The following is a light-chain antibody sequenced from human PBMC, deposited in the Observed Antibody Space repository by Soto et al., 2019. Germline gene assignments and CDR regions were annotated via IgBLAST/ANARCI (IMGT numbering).Light chain of an antibody. CDR1: SSDVGTYNL. J-gene: IGLJ2*01. CDR2: GGS. V-gene: IGLV2-23*01. CDR3: CSYARSSTVL. Sequence: QSALTQPASVSGSPGQAITISCTGTSSDVGTYNLVSWYQQHPGKAPKLMIYGGSKRPSGVSNRFSGSKSGNTASLTISGLQAEDEADYYCCSYARSSTVLFGGGTKLTVL.